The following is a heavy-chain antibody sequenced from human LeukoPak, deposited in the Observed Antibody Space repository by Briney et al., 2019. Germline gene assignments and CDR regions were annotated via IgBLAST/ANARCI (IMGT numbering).Heavy chain of an antibody. J-gene: IGHJ6*02. D-gene: IGHD3-10*01. V-gene: IGHV3-33*01. Sequence: PGGSLRLSCAASGFTFSSYGMHWVRQAPGKGLERVAVIWYDGSNKYYADSVKGRFTISRDNSKNTLYLQMNSLRAEDTAVYYCARDTYYYGSGKDGMDVWGQGTTVTVSS. CDR3: ARDTYYYGSGKDGMDV. CDR2: IWYDGSNK. CDR1: GFTFSSYG.